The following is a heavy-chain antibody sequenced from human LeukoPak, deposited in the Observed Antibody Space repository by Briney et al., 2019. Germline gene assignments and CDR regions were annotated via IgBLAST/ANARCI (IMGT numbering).Heavy chain of an antibody. CDR1: GYTFTSYA. Sequence: WASVKVSCKASGYTFTSYAMHWVRQAPGQRLEWMGWINAGNGNTKYSQKFQGRVTITRDTSASTAYMELSSLRSEDTAVYYCARYSSSWYPYFDYWGQGTLVTVSS. CDR3: ARYSSSWYPYFDY. J-gene: IGHJ4*02. D-gene: IGHD6-13*01. CDR2: INAGNGNT. V-gene: IGHV1-3*01.